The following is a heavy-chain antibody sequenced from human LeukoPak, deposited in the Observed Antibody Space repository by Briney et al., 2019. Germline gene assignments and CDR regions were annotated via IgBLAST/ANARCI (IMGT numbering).Heavy chain of an antibody. J-gene: IGHJ5*02. CDR3: ARDPGSSSP. CDR2: INPNSGGT. V-gene: IGHV1-2*02. CDR1: GGTFSSYA. Sequence: ASVKVSCKASGGTFSSYAISWVRQAPGQGLEWMGWINPNSGGTNYAQKFQGRVTMTRDTSISTAYMELSRLRSDDTAVYYCARDPGSSSPWGQGTLVTVSS. D-gene: IGHD6-13*01.